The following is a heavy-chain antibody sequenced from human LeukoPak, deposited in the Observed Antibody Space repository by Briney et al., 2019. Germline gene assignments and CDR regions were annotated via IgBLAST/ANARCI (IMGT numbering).Heavy chain of an antibody. D-gene: IGHD3-9*01. J-gene: IGHJ4*02. V-gene: IGHV3-7*01. CDR1: GFTFSSYW. CDR2: IKQDGSEK. Sequence: GGSLRLSCAASGFTFSSYWMSWVRQAPGKGLEWVANIKQDGSEKYYVDSVKGRFTISRDNAKNSLYLQMNSLRAEDTAAYYCARDFALLTGYYPFDYWGQGTLVTVSS. CDR3: ARDFALLTGYYPFDY.